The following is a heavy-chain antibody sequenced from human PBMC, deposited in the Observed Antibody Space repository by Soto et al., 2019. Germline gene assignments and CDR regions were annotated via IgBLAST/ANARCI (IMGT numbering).Heavy chain of an antibody. CDR1: GYSFTSYW. Sequence: GESLKISCKGSGYSFTSYWIGWVRQMPGKGLEWMGIIYPGDSDTRYSPSFQGQVTISADKSISTAYLQWSSLKASDTAMYYCASASRTYWLLYCYYGMDVWGQGTKDT. V-gene: IGHV5-51*01. CDR2: IYPGDSDT. CDR3: ASASRTYWLLYCYYGMDV. D-gene: IGHD3-9*01. J-gene: IGHJ6*02.